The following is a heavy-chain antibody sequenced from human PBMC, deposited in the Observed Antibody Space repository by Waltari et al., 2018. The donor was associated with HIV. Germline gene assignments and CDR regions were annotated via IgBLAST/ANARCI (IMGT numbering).Heavy chain of an antibody. Sequence: EVQLLESGGGLVQPGGSLRLSCAASGFTFSSYAMSWVRQAPGQGLEWVSAISGSGGSTYYADSVKGRFTISRDNSKNTLYLQMNSLRAEDTAVYYCAKRIAVAGDYYYYGMDVWGQGTTVTVSS. CDR3: AKRIAVAGDYYYYGMDV. J-gene: IGHJ6*02. CDR1: GFTFSSYA. CDR2: ISGSGGST. D-gene: IGHD6-19*01. V-gene: IGHV3-23*01.